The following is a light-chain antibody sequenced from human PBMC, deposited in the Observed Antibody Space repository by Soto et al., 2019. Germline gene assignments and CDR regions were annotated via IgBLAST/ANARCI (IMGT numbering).Light chain of an antibody. Sequence: QSALTQPASVSGSPGQSITISCAGTSSDVGGYTYVSWYQQHPGKAPKLMIYDVSNRPSGVSNRFSGSKSGNTASLTISGLQAEDEAEYYCTSYTSSSTPYVFGGGTKVTVL. J-gene: IGLJ1*01. CDR1: SSDVGGYTY. CDR3: TSYTSSSTPYV. CDR2: DVS. V-gene: IGLV2-14*01.